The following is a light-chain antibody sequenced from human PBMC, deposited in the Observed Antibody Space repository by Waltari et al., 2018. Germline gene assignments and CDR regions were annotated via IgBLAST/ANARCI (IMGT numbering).Light chain of an antibody. CDR2: DVS. Sequence: QSALTQPASVSGSPGQSIAISCTGTSSDIGAYHFVSWYQQPPGKAPKLMIHDVSNRPAGVSNRFSGSKSGNTASLTISGLQTEDEADYYCSSYTISRTRVFGGGTKLTVL. V-gene: IGLV2-14*03. J-gene: IGLJ3*02. CDR1: SSDIGAYHF. CDR3: SSYTISRTRV.